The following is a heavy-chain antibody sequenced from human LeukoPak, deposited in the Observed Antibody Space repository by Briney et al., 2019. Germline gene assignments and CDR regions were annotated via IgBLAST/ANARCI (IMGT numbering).Heavy chain of an antibody. D-gene: IGHD6-13*01. V-gene: IGHV3-23*01. J-gene: IGHJ4*02. CDR1: GFIFKNYV. CDR3: AKDSHPLSSSSWFFES. CDR2: LSATGDIT. Sequence: WGSLSLSCAGSGFIFKNYVMTWVRQAPGKGLDWVSSLSATGDITYYADSVKGRFTVSRDNSNGTVFLQMNSLRAEDTAVYYCAKDSHPLSSSSWFFESWGQGTLVTVSS.